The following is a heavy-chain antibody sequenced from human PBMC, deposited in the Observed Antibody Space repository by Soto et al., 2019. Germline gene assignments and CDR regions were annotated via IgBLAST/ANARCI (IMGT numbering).Heavy chain of an antibody. J-gene: IGHJ6*02. CDR2: ISYDGSNK. CDR1: GFPFSSYA. CDR3: ASDNSTYGMDV. D-gene: IGHD6-13*01. Sequence: GGSLRLSCAASGFPFSSYAMHWVRPAPGKGLEWVAVISYDGSNKYYADSVKGRFTISRDNSKNTLYLQMNSLRAEDTAVYYCASDNSTYGMDVWGQGTTVTVSS. V-gene: IGHV3-30-3*01.